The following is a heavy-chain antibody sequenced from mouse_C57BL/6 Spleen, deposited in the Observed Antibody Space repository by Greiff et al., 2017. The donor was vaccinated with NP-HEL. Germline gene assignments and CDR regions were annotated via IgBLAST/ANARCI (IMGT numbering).Heavy chain of an antibody. CDR2: IDPETGGT. D-gene: IGHD4-1*01. Sequence: QVQLQQSGAELVRPGASVTLSCKASGYTFTDYEMHWVKQTPVHGLEWIGAIDPETGGTAYNQKFKGKAILTADKSSSTAYMELRSLTSEDSAVYYCTRAPTGRYFDYWGQGTTLTVSS. J-gene: IGHJ2*01. CDR3: TRAPTGRYFDY. V-gene: IGHV1-15*01. CDR1: GYTFTDYE.